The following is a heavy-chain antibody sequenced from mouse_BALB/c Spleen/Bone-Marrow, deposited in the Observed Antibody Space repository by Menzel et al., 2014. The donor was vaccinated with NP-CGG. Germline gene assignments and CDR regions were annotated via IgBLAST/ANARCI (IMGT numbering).Heavy chain of an antibody. V-gene: IGHV5-17*02. CDR1: GFTFSSFG. CDR3: TRGGNWDDFDY. Sequence: EVQLVESGGGLVQPGGSRKLSCAASGFTFSSFGMHWVRQAPEKGLEWVAYISSGSSNIYYADTVKGRFTISRDNPKNTLFLQMSSLRSEDTAIYCCTRGGNWDDFDYWGQGTTLTVSS. J-gene: IGHJ2*01. CDR2: ISSGSSNI. D-gene: IGHD4-1*01.